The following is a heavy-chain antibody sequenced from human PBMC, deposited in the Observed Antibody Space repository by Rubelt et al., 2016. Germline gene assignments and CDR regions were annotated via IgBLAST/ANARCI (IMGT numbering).Heavy chain of an antibody. CDR3: AKGKNVDTAMAA. CDR1: GFTFSDFG. Sequence: EVQLVESGGGLVKPGGSLRLSCAASGFTFSDFGMDWVRQAPGKGLEWVSYISRDSSTIYYAASVKGRFTIPRDKSKKTLYLQMTSLRAEDTAVYYCAKGKNVDTAMAAWGQGTLVTVSS. CDR2: ISRDSSTI. D-gene: IGHD5-18*01. J-gene: IGHJ5*02. V-gene: IGHV3-21*05.